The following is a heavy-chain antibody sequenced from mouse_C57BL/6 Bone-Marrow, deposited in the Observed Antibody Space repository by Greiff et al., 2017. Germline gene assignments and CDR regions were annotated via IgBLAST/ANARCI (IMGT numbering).Heavy chain of an antibody. Sequence: EVQGVESGGGLVQPGGSLKLSCAASGFTFSDYYMYWVRQTPEKRLEWVAYISNGGGSTCYPDTVKGRFTISRDNAKNTLYLHMSRLKSEYTAMYYCARQEGNYDYDGSYYAMDYWGQGTSVTVSS. D-gene: IGHD2-4*01. V-gene: IGHV5-12*01. CDR2: ISNGGGST. J-gene: IGHJ4*01. CDR3: ARQEGNYDYDGSYYAMDY. CDR1: GFTFSDYY.